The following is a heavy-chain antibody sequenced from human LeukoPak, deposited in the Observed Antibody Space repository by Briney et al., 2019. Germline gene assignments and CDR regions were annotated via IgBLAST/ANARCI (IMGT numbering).Heavy chain of an antibody. J-gene: IGHJ4*02. CDR2: ITNSGAST. CDR3: ARFHDILTGYNFDY. D-gene: IGHD3-9*01. Sequence: GGSLRLSCAASGFTLSNYGMSWVRQAPGKGLEWVSSITNSGASTYYADSVKGRFTISRDNSKNTLYLQMNSLRAEDTAVYYCARFHDILTGYNFDYWGQGTLVTVSS. V-gene: IGHV3-23*01. CDR1: GFTLSNYG.